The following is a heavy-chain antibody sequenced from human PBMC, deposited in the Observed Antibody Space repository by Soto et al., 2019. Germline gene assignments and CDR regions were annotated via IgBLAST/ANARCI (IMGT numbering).Heavy chain of an antibody. CDR3: AHRRAYFTGGICYSFWFDP. D-gene: IGHD2-15*01. CDR2: IYWDDDK. J-gene: IGHJ5*02. V-gene: IGHV2-5*02. Sequence: QITLKESGPTLVKPTQTLTLTCTFSGFSLSTSGMGVGWIRQPPGKALEWLALIYWDDDKRYSPSLKSRLTITKDTTKDPVFLTSPNMDPVVTATYSCAHRRAYFTGGICYSFWFDPWGKGSLFNVYS. CDR1: GFSLSTSGMG.